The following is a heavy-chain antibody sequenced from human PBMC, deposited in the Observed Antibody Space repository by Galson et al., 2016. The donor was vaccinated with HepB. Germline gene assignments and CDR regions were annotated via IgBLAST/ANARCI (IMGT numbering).Heavy chain of an antibody. J-gene: IGHJ6*03. CDR2: ILYDGGRV. CDR3: ARDPDGGPDSNLDV. V-gene: IGHV3-30-3*01. CDR1: GFTFSHYA. D-gene: IGHD2-21*01. Sequence: SLRLSCAASGFTFSHYAMHWVRQAPGKGLQWLTLILYDGGRVHYADSVKGRFTVSRDNSEITLYLQMNSLRPEDTAVYYCARDPDGGPDSNLDVWGKGTTVTVSS.